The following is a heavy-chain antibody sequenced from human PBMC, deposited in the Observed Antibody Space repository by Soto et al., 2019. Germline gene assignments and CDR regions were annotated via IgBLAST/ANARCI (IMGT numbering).Heavy chain of an antibody. V-gene: IGHV4-59*01. D-gene: IGHD2-15*01. CDR2: IYYSGST. J-gene: IGHJ3*02. CDR1: GGSISSYY. CDR3: ARVMARYCSGGSCQEAFDI. Sequence: SETLSLTCTVSGGSISSYYWSWIRPPPGKGLEWIGYIYYSGSTNYNPSLKSRVTISVDTSKNQFSLKLSSVTAADTAVYYCARVMARYCSGGSCQEAFDIWGQGTMVTVSS.